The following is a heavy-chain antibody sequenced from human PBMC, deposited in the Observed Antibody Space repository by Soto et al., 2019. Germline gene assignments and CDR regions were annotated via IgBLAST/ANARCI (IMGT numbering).Heavy chain of an antibody. CDR3: ARDRIVVVITTLNYYYGMDV. CDR2: ISYDGSNK. J-gene: IGHJ6*02. Sequence: GGSLRLSCAASGFTCSSYAMHWVRQATGKGLEWVAVISYDGSNKYYADSVKGRFTISRDNSKNTLYLQMNSLRAEDTAVYYCARDRIVVVITTLNYYYGMDVWGQGTTVTVSS. CDR1: GFTCSSYA. V-gene: IGHV3-30-3*01. D-gene: IGHD3-22*01.